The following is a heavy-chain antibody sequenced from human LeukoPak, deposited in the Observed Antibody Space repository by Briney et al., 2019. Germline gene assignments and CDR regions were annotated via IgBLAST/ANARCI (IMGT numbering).Heavy chain of an antibody. CDR3: ARHRGGSSPSVFDS. CDR1: GFTFSTYW. J-gene: IGHJ4*02. V-gene: IGHV4-39*01. Sequence: GSLRLSCAASGFTFSTYWMSWVRQAPGKGLEWIGSVYYSGSTYYNPSLKSRVTISVDTSKNQFSLKMSSVTAADTTLFYCARHRGGSSPSVFDSWGQGTLVTVSS. D-gene: IGHD2-15*01. CDR2: VYYSGST.